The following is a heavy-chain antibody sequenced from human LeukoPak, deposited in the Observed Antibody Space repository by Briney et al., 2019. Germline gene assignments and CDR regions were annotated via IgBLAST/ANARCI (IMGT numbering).Heavy chain of an antibody. CDR2: IYYSGST. Sequence: SETLSLTCTVSGGSISGYYWSWIRQPPGKGLEWIGYIYYSGSTNYNSSLKSRVAISVDTSKNQFSLKLSSVTAADTAVYYCAQIRPSTYYDSSGSFDYWGQGTLVTVSS. V-gene: IGHV4-59*08. J-gene: IGHJ4*02. CDR3: AQIRPSTYYDSSGSFDY. CDR1: GGSISGYY. D-gene: IGHD3-22*01.